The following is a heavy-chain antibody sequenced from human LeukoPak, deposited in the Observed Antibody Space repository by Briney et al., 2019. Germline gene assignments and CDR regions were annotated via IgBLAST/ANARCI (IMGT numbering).Heavy chain of an antibody. Sequence: GGSLRLSCAVSGFTFRSYALRWIRQPPGKGLEWVSTISGSGGNTYYSDSVMGRFTISRDNARNTLFLQIDSLRLEDTAIYYCAKGPHSYRDLNHWGRGTLVTVSS. CDR2: ISGSGGNT. CDR3: AKGPHSYRDLNH. D-gene: IGHD1-26*01. J-gene: IGHJ5*02. V-gene: IGHV3-23*01. CDR1: GFTFRSYA.